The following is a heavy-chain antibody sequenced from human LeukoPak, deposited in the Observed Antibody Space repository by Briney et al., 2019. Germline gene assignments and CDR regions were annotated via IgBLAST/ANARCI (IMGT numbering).Heavy chain of an antibody. D-gene: IGHD2-21*02. J-gene: IGHJ4*02. Sequence: PGGSLRLSCAASGFTFSDYYMSWIRQAPGKGLGWVSYISSSGSTIYYADSVKGRFTISRDNAKNSLYLQMNSLRAEDTAVYYCASRARYCGGDCYPIWGQGTLVTVSS. V-gene: IGHV3-11*04. CDR1: GFTFSDYY. CDR3: ASRARYCGGDCYPI. CDR2: ISSSGSTI.